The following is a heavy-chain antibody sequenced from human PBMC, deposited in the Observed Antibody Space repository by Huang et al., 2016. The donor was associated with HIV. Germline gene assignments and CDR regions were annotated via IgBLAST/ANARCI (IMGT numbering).Heavy chain of an antibody. CDR2: IKQDESEK. CDR1: KFRFGAYW. V-gene: IGHV3-7*01. Sequence: VESGGRLVQPGGSIRLCCVGSKFRFGAYWMSWVRQSPWKGLEWVANIKQDESEKYYVDSVKGRFNISRDNAKKVLFLEMNNVRVEDTATYYCATKTAAMDIWGQGTTVTVS. D-gene: IGHD1-7*01. J-gene: IGHJ6*02. CDR3: ATKTAAMDI.